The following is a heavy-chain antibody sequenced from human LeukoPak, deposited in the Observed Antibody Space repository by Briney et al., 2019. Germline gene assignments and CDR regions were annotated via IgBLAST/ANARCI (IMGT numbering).Heavy chain of an antibody. CDR1: GFTIRSYA. CDR3: AKDPRVDGSSSGNFDY. V-gene: IGHV3-74*01. Sequence: GWSLRLSYAASGFTIRSYAMHWVRQAPGKGLVWVSRINSDGSSTSYADSVKGRFTISRDNAKNSLYLQMNSLRAEDTALYYCAKDPRVDGSSSGNFDYWGQGTLVTVSS. CDR2: INSDGSST. D-gene: IGHD6-13*01. J-gene: IGHJ4*02.